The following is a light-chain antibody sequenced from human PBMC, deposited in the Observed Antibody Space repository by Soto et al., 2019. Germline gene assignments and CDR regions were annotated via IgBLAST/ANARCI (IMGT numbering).Light chain of an antibody. CDR3: QQYGSSPLYT. CDR2: GAS. J-gene: IGKJ2*01. Sequence: EIVVTQSPGTLSLSPGERATLSCRASQSVSSSYLAWYQQKPGQAPTLLIYGASSRASGIPDRFRGSGSGTDFSLTISRLEPEVFAVYYCQQYGSSPLYTFGQGTKLEIK. CDR1: QSVSSSY. V-gene: IGKV3-20*01.